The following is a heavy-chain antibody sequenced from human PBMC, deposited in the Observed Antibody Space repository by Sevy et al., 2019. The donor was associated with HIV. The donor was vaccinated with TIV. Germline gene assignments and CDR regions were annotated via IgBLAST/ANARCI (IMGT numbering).Heavy chain of an antibody. CDR1: GFTFSSYA. J-gene: IGHJ6*02. CDR2: ISGSGGST. Sequence: GGSLRLSCAASGFTFSSYAMSWVRQAPGKGLEWVSAISGSGGSTYYADSVKGRFTISRDNSKNTLYLQMNSLRAEDTAVYYCAKDLGITIFGVVNRGMDVWGQGTTVTVSS. V-gene: IGHV3-23*01. CDR3: AKDLGITIFGVVNRGMDV. D-gene: IGHD3-3*01.